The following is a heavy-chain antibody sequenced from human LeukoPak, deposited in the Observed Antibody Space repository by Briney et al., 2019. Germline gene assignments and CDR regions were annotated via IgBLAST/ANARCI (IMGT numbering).Heavy chain of an antibody. Sequence: GGSLRLSCVVSGFTFSTYWMSWVRQAPGKGLEWVANIQQDGSEKYYVDSVKDRFTISGDNAKNSLYLQMNSLRAEDTAVYYCARSYGDYFDYWGQGTLVTVSS. D-gene: IGHD4-17*01. CDR1: GFTFSTYW. V-gene: IGHV3-7*01. J-gene: IGHJ4*02. CDR2: IQQDGSEK. CDR3: ARSYGDYFDY.